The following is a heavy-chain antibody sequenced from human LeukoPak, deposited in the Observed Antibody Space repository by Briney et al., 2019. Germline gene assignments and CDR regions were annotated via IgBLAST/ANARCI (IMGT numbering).Heavy chain of an antibody. V-gene: IGHV3-72*01. Sequence: GGSLRLSCAGSGFTFSHYYIDWVRQAPGKGLEWVARIRNKANSYTIEYAASVKGRFTISRDDSKNSVYLQMNSLKSEDTADYYCVRVMLGSSKFFDLWGRGTLVTVSS. J-gene: IGHJ2*01. CDR2: IRNKANSYTI. CDR1: GFTFSHYY. D-gene: IGHD1-26*01. CDR3: VRVMLGSSKFFDL.